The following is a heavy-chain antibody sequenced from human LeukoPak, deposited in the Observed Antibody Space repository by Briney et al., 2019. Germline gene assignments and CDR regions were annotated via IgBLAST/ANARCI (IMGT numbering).Heavy chain of an antibody. D-gene: IGHD2-15*01. CDR2: ISSSSSYI. Sequence: KSGGSLRLSCAASGCTFSSYSMNWVRQAPGKGLEWVSSISSSSSYIYYADSVKGRFTIPRDNTKNSLYLQMNSLRAEDTAVYYRARGSQLVVAATLEDWFDPWGQGTLVTVSS. CDR3: ARGSQLVVAATLEDWFDP. J-gene: IGHJ5*02. V-gene: IGHV3-21*01. CDR1: GCTFSSYS.